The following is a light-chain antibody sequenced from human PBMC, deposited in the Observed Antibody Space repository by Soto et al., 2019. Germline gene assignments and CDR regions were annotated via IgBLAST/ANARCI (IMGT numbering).Light chain of an antibody. CDR3: QQYYSTPWT. J-gene: IGKJ1*01. V-gene: IGKV4-1*01. Sequence: DIVMTQSPDSLAVSLGERATINCKSSQSVLYSSNNKNYLAWYQQKPGQPPKLLIYWASTRESGVPDRFSGSGSGTDFTLTISSLHAEDVAGYYCQQYYSTPWTFGQGTKVEIK. CDR1: QSVLYSSNNKNY. CDR2: WAS.